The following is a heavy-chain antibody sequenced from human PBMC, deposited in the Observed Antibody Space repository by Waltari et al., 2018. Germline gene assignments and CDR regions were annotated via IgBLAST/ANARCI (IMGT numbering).Heavy chain of an antibody. CDR3: ARLEDCTGPGGNCYSGDVFALDV. J-gene: IGHJ6*02. CDR1: GGPLRRSC. CDR2: INHAPNR. V-gene: IGHV4-34*01. D-gene: IGHD2-8*02. Sequence: QVHLQQWGAGALQPLDTLSLTCAVFGGPLRRSCWGWLRQPPGKGLEWLGEINHAPNRNYNPTLKSRVTMSVDTSKNQFSRKLSSVTAADTGIYYCARLEDCTGPGGNCYSGDVFALDVWGQGTMVTVSS.